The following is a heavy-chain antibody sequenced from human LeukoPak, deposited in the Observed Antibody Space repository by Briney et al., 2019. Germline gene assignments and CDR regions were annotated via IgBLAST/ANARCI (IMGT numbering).Heavy chain of an antibody. D-gene: IGHD6-13*01. J-gene: IGHJ4*02. CDR1: GFTFSSYA. V-gene: IGHV3-23*01. CDR2: ISGSGGST. CDR3: ARDSWLAAAGTLFDY. Sequence: PGGSLRLSCAASGFTFSSYAMSWVRQAPGKGLEWVSAISGSGGSTYYADSVKGRFTISRDNSKNTLYLQMNSLRAEDTAVYYCARDSWLAAAGTLFDYWGQGTLVTVSS.